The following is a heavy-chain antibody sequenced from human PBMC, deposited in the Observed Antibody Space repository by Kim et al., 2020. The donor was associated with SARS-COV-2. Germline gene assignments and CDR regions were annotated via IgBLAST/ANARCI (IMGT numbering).Heavy chain of an antibody. Sequence: SETLSLTCTVSGCSISSYYLSWIRQPPGKGLEWIGYIYYSGSTNYNPSLKSRVSISFDTSKNQFSLKLISVPAADTAVYYFSSVKEGYTSVWYLDYLGQG. D-gene: IGHD6-19*01. CDR1: GCSISSYY. J-gene: IGHJ4*02. V-gene: IGHV4-59*01. CDR2: IYYSGST. CDR3: SSVKEGYTSVWYLDY.